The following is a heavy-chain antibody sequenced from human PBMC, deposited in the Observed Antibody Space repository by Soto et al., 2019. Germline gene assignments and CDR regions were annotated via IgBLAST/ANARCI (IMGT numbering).Heavy chain of an antibody. J-gene: IGHJ4*02. Sequence: GGSLRLSCAASGFTFSSYAMSWVRQAPGKGLEWVSAISGSGGSTYYADSVKGRFTISRDNSKNTLYLQMNSLRAEDTAVYYCAKDTGREQWLNPFDYWGQGTLVTVSS. D-gene: IGHD6-19*01. CDR3: AKDTGREQWLNPFDY. CDR2: ISGSGGST. CDR1: GFTFSSYA. V-gene: IGHV3-23*01.